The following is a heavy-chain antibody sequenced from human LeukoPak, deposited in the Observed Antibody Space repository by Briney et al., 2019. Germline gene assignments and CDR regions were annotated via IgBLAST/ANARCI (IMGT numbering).Heavy chain of an antibody. CDR1: GFTFDNYR. J-gene: IGHJ4*02. D-gene: IGHD1-26*01. V-gene: IGHV3-23*01. CDR2: INADGGNT. CDR3: TKRVKYGGTWDHFAD. Sequence: GGSLRLSCAASGFTFDNYRMSWVRQAPGKGLEWVSTINADGGNTYYADSVTGRSTISRDNSKSTLILQMNSLRVEDAALYYCTKRVKYGGTWDHFADWGQGTLVTVSS.